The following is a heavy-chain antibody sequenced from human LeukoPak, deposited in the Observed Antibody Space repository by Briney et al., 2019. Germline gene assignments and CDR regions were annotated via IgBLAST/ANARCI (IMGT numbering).Heavy chain of an antibody. J-gene: IGHJ4*02. D-gene: IGHD6-19*01. CDR2: INHSGST. Sequence: SETLSLTCAVYGGSFSGYYWSWIRQPPGKGLEWIGEINHSGSTNYNPSLKSRVIISVDTSKNQFSLKLSSVTAADTAVYYCARFSSGWYHYYFDYSGQGTLVTVSS. CDR3: ARFSSGWYHYYFDY. V-gene: IGHV4-34*01. CDR1: GGSFSGYY.